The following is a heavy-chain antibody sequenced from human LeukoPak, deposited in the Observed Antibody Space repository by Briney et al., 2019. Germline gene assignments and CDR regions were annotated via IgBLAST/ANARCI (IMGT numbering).Heavy chain of an antibody. Sequence: SETLSLTCTVSGGSISSSSYYWGWIRQPPGKGLEWIGSIYYSGSTYYNPSLKSRVTISVDTSKNQFSLKLSSVTAADTAVYYCARLARETAAGWSFDYWGQGTLVTVSS. V-gene: IGHV4-39*01. D-gene: IGHD6-13*01. CDR2: IYYSGST. J-gene: IGHJ4*02. CDR1: GGSISSSSYY. CDR3: ARLARETAAGWSFDY.